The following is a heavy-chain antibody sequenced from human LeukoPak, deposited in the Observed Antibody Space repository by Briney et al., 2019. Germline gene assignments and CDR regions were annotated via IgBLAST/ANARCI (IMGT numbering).Heavy chain of an antibody. CDR2: IYHSGST. CDR3: ARSSIAAPYNWFDP. V-gene: IGHV4-4*02. Sequence: SETLSLTCAVSGGSISSSNWWSWVRQPPGKGLEWIGEIYHSGSTNYNPSLKSRVTISVDKSKNQFSLKLSSVTAADTAVYYCARSSIAAPYNWFDPWGQGTLVTVSS. D-gene: IGHD6-6*01. CDR1: GGSISSSNW. J-gene: IGHJ5*02.